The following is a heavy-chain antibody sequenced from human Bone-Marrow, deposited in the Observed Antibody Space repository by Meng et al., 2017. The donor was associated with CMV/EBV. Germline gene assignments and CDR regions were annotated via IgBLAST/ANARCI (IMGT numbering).Heavy chain of an antibody. CDR2: IYYSGST. CDR1: GGSISSNSYY. Sequence: SETLSLTCSVSGGSISSNSYYWGWIRQPPGKGLEWIGTIYYSGSTYYKPSLKSRVTISADTSKNQFSLKLSSVTAADTAVYYCAREWEDSGYDSRWFDPWGQGTLVTV. V-gene: IGHV4-39*07. CDR3: AREWEDSGYDSRWFDP. D-gene: IGHD5-12*01. J-gene: IGHJ5*02.